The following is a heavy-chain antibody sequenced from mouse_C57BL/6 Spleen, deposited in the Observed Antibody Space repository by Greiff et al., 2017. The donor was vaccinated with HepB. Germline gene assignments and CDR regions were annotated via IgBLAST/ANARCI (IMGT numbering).Heavy chain of an antibody. V-gene: IGHV1-81*01. CDR1: GYTFTSYG. CDR2: IYPRSGNT. Sequence: QVHVKQSGAELARPGASVKLSCKASGYTFTSYGISWVKQRTGQGLEWIGEIYPRSGNTYYNEKFKGKATLTADKSSSTAYMELRSLTSEDSAVYFCARSSNWDVGYWGQGTTLTVSS. CDR3: ARSSNWDVGY. J-gene: IGHJ2*01. D-gene: IGHD4-1*01.